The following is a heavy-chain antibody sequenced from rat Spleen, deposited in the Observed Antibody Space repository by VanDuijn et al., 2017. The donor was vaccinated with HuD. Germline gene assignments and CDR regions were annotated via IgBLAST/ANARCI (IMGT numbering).Heavy chain of an antibody. J-gene: IGHJ2*01. CDR1: GFTFSNYG. CDR3: TTAWVLNY. D-gene: IGHD1-7*01. CDR2: ISTSGGST. V-gene: IGHV5-27*01. Sequence: EVQLVESGGGLVQPGRSLNLSCAASGFTFSNYGMAWVRQAPTKGLEWVASISTSGGSTYYRDSVKGRFTISRDNAKSTLYLQMDSLRSEDTATYYCTTAWVLNYWGQGVMVTVSS.